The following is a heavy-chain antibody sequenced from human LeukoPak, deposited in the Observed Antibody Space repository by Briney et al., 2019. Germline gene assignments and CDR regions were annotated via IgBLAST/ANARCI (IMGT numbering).Heavy chain of an antibody. CDR2: IYNSGYT. CDR3: ARDGVATTYYYYYGMDV. J-gene: IGHJ6*02. D-gene: IGHD5-12*01. V-gene: IGHV4-30-4*01. CDR1: GGSISSDDYY. Sequence: SETLSLTCTVSGGSISSDDYYWSWIRQPPGRGLEWIGYIYNSGYTYYNPSLKSRVTMSVDTSKNQFSLKLTSVTAADSAVYYCARDGVATTYYYYYGMDVWGQGTTVTVSS.